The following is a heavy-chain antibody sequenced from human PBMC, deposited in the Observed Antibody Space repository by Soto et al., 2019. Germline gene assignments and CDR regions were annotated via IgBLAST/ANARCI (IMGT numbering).Heavy chain of an antibody. V-gene: IGHV3-15*01. J-gene: IGHJ4*02. CDR3: TTIGYSGRHEFDY. D-gene: IGHD1-26*01. Sequence: EVQLVESGGGLVKPGGSLRLSCATSGFTFNNAWMSWVRQAPGKGLEWVGRIKSKTDGGTRDYAAPVKGRFTISRDDSKNTVYLQMNSLKTEDTAVYYCTTIGYSGRHEFDYWGQGTLVTVSS. CDR2: IKSKTDGGTR. CDR1: GFTFNNAW.